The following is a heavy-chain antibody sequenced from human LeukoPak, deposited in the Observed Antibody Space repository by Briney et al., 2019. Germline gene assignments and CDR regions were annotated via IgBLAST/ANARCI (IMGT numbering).Heavy chain of an antibody. CDR1: GFTFDDYA. J-gene: IGHJ4*02. CDR3: SRNGTGDSRGWDRES. V-gene: IGHV3-20*04. Sequence: GGSLGLSCAASGFTFDDYAMSWVRQAPGKGLEWVSGISWDGGSTAYADSLKGRSTISRDNAKNSLYLQMNSLRAEDTALYYWSRNGTGDSRGWDRESRGPGTLATVSS. CDR2: ISWDGGST. D-gene: IGHD6-13*01.